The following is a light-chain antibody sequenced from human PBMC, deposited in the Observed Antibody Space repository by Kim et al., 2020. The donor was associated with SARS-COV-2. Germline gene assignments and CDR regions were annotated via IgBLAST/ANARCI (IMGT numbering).Light chain of an antibody. J-gene: IGLJ1*01. CDR2: EVN. Sequence: GQSVTISSTGPSSDVGAYNYVSCYQHPPGKAPKLMIFEVNRRPSGVPDRFSGSKSGNTASLTVSGLQAEDEADYYCSSYAGSNNYVFGTGTKVTVL. V-gene: IGLV2-8*01. CDR1: SSDVGAYNY. CDR3: SSYAGSNNYV.